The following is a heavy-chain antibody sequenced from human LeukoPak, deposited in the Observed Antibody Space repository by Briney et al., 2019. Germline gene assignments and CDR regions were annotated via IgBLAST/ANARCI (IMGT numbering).Heavy chain of an antibody. CDR1: GFRFDTYS. J-gene: IGHJ4*02. D-gene: IGHD1-1*01. CDR3: ARSPGATWSFDY. CDR2: IRSSSRYI. Sequence: PGRSLRLSCAASGFRFDTYSMNWVRQAPGKGLEWDSSIRSSSRYIYYADSVKGRFTISRDNAKNSLYMQMNSLRDEDTAVYYCARSPGATWSFDYWGEGALVTVSS. V-gene: IGHV3-21*01.